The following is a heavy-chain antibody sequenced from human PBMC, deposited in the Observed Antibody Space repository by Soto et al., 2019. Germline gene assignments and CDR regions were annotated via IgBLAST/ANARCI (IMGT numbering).Heavy chain of an antibody. CDR3: ARTRYGDYGYYYYYGMDV. Sequence: GGSLRLSCAASGFTFSSYGMHWVRQAPGKGLEWVAVIWYDGSNKYYADSVKGRFTISRDNSKNTLYLQMNSLRAEDTAVYYCARTRYGDYGYYYYYGMDVWGQGTTVTVS. CDR2: IWYDGSNK. CDR1: GFTFSSYG. D-gene: IGHD4-17*01. V-gene: IGHV3-33*01. J-gene: IGHJ6*02.